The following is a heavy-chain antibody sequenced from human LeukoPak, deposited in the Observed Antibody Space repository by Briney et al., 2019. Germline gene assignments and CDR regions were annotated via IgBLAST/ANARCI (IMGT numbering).Heavy chain of an antibody. Sequence: GGSLRLSCAASGFTFSTYSMSWVRLAPGKVLEWVSGISGSGANTYYADSVKGRFTISRDNSKNTLYLQMNSLRAEDTAVFYCAKYPASGGYFDYWGQGTLVTVSS. CDR3: AKYPASGGYFDY. CDR1: GFTFSTYS. V-gene: IGHV3-23*01. J-gene: IGHJ4*02. D-gene: IGHD6-13*01. CDR2: ISGSGANT.